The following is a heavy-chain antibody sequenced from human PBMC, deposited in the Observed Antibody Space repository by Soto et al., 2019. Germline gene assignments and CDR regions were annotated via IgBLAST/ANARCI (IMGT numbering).Heavy chain of an antibody. CDR2: IGGSGGNR. D-gene: IGHD4-4*01. Sequence: EVQLLESGGDLVQPGGSLRLSCAASGFTFNAYAMTWVLQAPGKGLEWVSAIGGSGGNRYYAASVKGRFTISRDKSKDTVDLQMSSLRVEDTAVYYCARVASDYINSVDHWGQGILVTVSS. CDR3: ARVASDYINSVDH. J-gene: IGHJ4*02. CDR1: GFTFNAYA. V-gene: IGHV3-23*01.